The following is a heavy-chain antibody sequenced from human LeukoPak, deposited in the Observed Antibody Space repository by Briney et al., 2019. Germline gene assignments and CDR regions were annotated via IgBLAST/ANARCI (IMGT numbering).Heavy chain of an antibody. CDR3: ARPGSDSWFDP. CDR1: GGSISSSSYY. V-gene: IGHV4-39*01. J-gene: IGHJ5*02. D-gene: IGHD2-15*01. Sequence: SGTLSLTCTVSGGSISSSSYYWGWIRQPPGKGLEWIGSIYYSGSTYYNPSLKSRVTISVDTSKNQFSLKLSSVTAADTAVYYCARPGSDSWFDPWGQGTLVTVSS. CDR2: IYYSGST.